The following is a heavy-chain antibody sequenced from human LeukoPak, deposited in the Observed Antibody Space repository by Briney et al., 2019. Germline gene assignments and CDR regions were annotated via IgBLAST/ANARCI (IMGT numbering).Heavy chain of an antibody. CDR2: IKSDGSDT. J-gene: IGHJ4*02. V-gene: IGHV3-74*01. Sequence: GGSLRLSCAASGFTLSSYWMHWVRQVPGKGLVWVSRIKSDGSDTGYADPVKGRFTISRDNAKNTLYLQMNSLRAEDTAVYYCARGYSSGLHFDYWGQGTLVTVSS. CDR1: GFTLSSYW. CDR3: ARGYSSGLHFDY. D-gene: IGHD6-19*01.